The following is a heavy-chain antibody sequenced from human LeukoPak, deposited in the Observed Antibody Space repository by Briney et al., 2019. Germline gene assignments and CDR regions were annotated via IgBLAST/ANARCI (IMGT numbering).Heavy chain of an antibody. Sequence: GGSLRLSCAASGFTFSSYSMNWVRQAPGKGLEWVSAISSSSSYIYYADSVKGRFTISRDNAKNSLYLQMNSLRAEDTAVYYCARKVTGSSYGYDYWGQGTLVTVSS. CDR2: ISSSSSYI. CDR3: ARKVTGSSYGYDY. D-gene: IGHD5-18*01. CDR1: GFTFSSYS. J-gene: IGHJ4*02. V-gene: IGHV3-21*01.